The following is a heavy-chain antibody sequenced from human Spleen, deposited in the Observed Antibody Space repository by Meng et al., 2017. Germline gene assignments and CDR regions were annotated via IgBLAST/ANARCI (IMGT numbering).Heavy chain of an antibody. J-gene: IGHJ4*02. D-gene: IGHD4-17*01. CDR1: GYTSASYG. CDR2: FVSNADT. Sequence: QAQLLRSGAEVKKPGASVWISCKASGYTSASYGISWFRQAPGQGLEGMGWFVSNADTYPAQKFQGRVTMTRDTHTSTDFMELRSIRFDDTAVYYCARGTPVRSYSDYWGQGTLVTVSS. CDR3: ARGTPVRSYSDY. V-gene: IGHV1-18*01.